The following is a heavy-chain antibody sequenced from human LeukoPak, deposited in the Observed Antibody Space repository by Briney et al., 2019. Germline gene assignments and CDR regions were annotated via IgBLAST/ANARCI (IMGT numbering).Heavy chain of an antibody. CDR3: ARGRDIIAKILDY. J-gene: IGHJ4*02. CDR1: GGSITTYY. V-gene: IGHV4-59*01. CDR2: THYSGRT. D-gene: IGHD5-12*01. Sequence: PSETLSLTCTVSGGSITTYYWSWIRQPPGKGLEWIGYTHYSGRTNYNPSLESRVNMSLDTSKNQFSLKLSSVTAADTSIYYCARGRDIIAKILDYWGQRTLVTVSS.